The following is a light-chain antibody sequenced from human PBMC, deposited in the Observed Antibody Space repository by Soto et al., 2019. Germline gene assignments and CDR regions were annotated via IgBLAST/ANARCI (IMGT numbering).Light chain of an antibody. CDR1: QSVSSSY. J-gene: IGKJ1*01. CDR2: GAS. Sequence: EIVLTQSPGTLSLSPGERATLSCRASQSVSSSYLAWYKQKPGQAPKLIIYGASSRATGTPDRFSGSGSGTDFTLTISRLEPEDFAVYYCRQYGSSPTFGQGTKVDIK. V-gene: IGKV3-20*01. CDR3: RQYGSSPT.